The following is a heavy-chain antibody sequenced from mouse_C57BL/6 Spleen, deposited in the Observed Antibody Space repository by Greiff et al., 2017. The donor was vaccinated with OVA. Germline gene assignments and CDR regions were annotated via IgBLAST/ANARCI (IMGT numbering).Heavy chain of an antibody. V-gene: IGHV1-15*01. Sequence: VKLMESGAELVRPGASVTLSCKASGYTFTDYEMHWVKQTPVHGLEWIGAIDPETGGTAYNQKFKGKAILTADKSSSTAYMELRSLTSEDSAVYYCTRDGDGNPYYYAMDYWGQGTSVTVSS. CDR2: IDPETGGT. CDR1: GYTFTDYE. J-gene: IGHJ4*01. D-gene: IGHD2-1*01. CDR3: TRDGDGNPYYYAMDY.